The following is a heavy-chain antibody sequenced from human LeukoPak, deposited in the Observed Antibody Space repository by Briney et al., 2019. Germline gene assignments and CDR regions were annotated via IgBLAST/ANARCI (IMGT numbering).Heavy chain of an antibody. CDR2: IFHSGST. J-gene: IGHJ4*02. V-gene: IGHV4-34*12. Sequence: SETLSLTCAVYGGSFSGYYWSWIRQPPGKGLEWIGNIFHSGSTYYNPSLKSRVTMSVDTSKNQFSLKLSSVTAADTAVYYCATLGAEFFVWFGDNTPRVFYYWGQGTLVTFSS. CDR1: GGSFSGYY. D-gene: IGHD3-10*01. CDR3: ATLGAEFFVWFGDNTPRVFYY.